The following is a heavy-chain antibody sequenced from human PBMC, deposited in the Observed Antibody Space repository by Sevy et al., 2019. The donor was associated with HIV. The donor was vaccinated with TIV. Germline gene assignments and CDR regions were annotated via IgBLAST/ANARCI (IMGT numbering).Heavy chain of an antibody. CDR3: ASEYSFAAFFDY. Sequence: GGSQRLSCEGSGFIFNSYWMSWVRQAPGKGLEWVANIKEDGSEENYVDSVKGRFTISRDNAKNSVYLEMNSLRVEDTAVYFCASEYSFAAFFDYWGQGTRVTVSS. D-gene: IGHD5-12*01. V-gene: IGHV3-7*01. CDR1: GFIFNSYW. CDR2: IKEDGSEE. J-gene: IGHJ4*02.